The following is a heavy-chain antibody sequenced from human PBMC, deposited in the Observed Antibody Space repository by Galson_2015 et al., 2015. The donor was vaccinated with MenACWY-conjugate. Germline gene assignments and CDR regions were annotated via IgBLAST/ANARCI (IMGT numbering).Heavy chain of an antibody. J-gene: IGHJ4*02. CDR3: AREAVGWGQLEY. D-gene: IGHD3-16*01. CDR2: INPGNDNT. CDR1: GYPFSTYT. V-gene: IGHV1-3*01. Sequence: SVKVSCKASGYPFSTYTVHWLRQAPGQRPEWMGWINPGNDNTRYSERFQGRVIITRDTSASTAYMEVSSLRSEDTAVYYCAREAVGWGQLEYWGQGTLVTVSS.